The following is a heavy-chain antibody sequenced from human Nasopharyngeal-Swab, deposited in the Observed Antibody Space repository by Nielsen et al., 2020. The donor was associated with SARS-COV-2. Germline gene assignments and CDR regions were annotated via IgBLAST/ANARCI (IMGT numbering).Heavy chain of an antibody. Sequence: SLRLPCAASGFTFDDYAMHWVRQAPGKGLEWVSGISWNSGSIGYADSVKGRFTISRDNAKNSLYLQMNSLRAEDTALYYCAKIHDSSGYYSDAFDIWGQGTMVTVSS. CDR3: AKIHDSSGYYSDAFDI. V-gene: IGHV3-9*01. J-gene: IGHJ3*02. D-gene: IGHD3-22*01. CDR1: GFTFDDYA. CDR2: ISWNSGSI.